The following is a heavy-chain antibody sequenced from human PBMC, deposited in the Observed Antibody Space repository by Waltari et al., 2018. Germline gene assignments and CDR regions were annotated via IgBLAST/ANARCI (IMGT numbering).Heavy chain of an antibody. V-gene: IGHV1-46*01. D-gene: IGHD6-13*01. Sequence: QVQLVQSGAEVQKPGASVKVSCKASGYTFTSYYIHWVRQAPGHGLEWMGIINPSGGSTSYAQKFQGRVTMTRDTSTSTVYMELSSLRSEDTAVYHCARPTAAGDYYYYYGIDVWGQGTTVTVSS. CDR3: ARPTAAGDYYYYYGIDV. CDR2: INPSGGST. J-gene: IGHJ6*02. CDR1: GYTFTSYY.